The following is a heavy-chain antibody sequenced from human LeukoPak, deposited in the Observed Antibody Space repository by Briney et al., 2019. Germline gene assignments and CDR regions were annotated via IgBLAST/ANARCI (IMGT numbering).Heavy chain of an antibody. CDR1: GGTFSSYA. CDR3: ARGRQYSGYDDGDWFDP. Sequence: GASVKVSCKASGGTFSSYAISWVRQAPGQGLEWMGGIIPIFGTANYAQKFQGRVTITADKSTSTAYMELSSLRSEDTAVYYCARGRQYSGYDDGDWFDPWGQGTLVTVSS. CDR2: IIPIFGTA. V-gene: IGHV1-69*06. J-gene: IGHJ5*02. D-gene: IGHD5-12*01.